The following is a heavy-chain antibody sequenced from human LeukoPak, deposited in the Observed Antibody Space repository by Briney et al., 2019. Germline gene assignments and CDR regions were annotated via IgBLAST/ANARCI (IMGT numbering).Heavy chain of an antibody. J-gene: IGHJ3*02. V-gene: IGHV3-23*01. CDR2: ISGSGGST. CDR3: ANYYDSSGYADAFDI. CDR1: GFTFSSYA. Sequence: GGSLRLSCAASGFTFSSYAMSGLRQAPGKGLEGVSAISGSGGSTYYADSVKGRFTISRDNSKNTLYLQMNSLRAEDTAVYYCANYYDSSGYADAFDIWGQGTMVTVSS. D-gene: IGHD3-22*01.